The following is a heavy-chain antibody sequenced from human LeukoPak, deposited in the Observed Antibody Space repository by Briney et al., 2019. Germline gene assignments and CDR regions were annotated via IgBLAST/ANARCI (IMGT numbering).Heavy chain of an antibody. CDR1: GFTFSSYE. Sequence: PGGSLRLPCAASGFTFSSYEMNWVRQAPGKGLEWVSYISSSGSTIYYADSVKGRFTISRDNAKNSLYLQMNSLRAEDTAVYYCARDSRVGYYYYGMDVWSQGTTVTVSS. J-gene: IGHJ6*02. D-gene: IGHD1-26*01. V-gene: IGHV3-48*03. CDR2: ISSSGSTI. CDR3: ARDSRVGYYYYGMDV.